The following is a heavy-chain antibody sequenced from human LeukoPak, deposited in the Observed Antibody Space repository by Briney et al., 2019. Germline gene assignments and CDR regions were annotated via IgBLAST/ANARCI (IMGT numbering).Heavy chain of an antibody. CDR2: IKQDGSEK. V-gene: IGHV3-7*01. D-gene: IGHD2-15*01. CDR1: GFTFSSYW. CDR3: ARVGCSGGSCYSGRGPFDP. J-gene: IGHJ5*02. Sequence: GGSLRLSCAASGFTFSSYWMSWVRQAPGKGLEWVANIKQDGSEKYYVDSVKGRFTISRDDAKNSLYLQMNSLRAEDTAVYYCARVGCSGGSCYSGRGPFDPWGQGTLVTVSS.